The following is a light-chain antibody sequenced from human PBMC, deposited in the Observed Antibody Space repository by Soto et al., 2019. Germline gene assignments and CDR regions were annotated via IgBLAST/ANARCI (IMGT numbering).Light chain of an antibody. Sequence: EVVLTQSPGTLSLSPGERATLSCRARDSVSSSYLAWYQQKPGQAPRLLIYGASTRATGIPARFSGSGSGTEFTLTISSLQSEDFAVYYCQQRSTAITFGQGTKVDIK. CDR3: QQRSTAIT. V-gene: IGKV3-20*01. CDR2: GAS. CDR1: DSVSSSY. J-gene: IGKJ1*01.